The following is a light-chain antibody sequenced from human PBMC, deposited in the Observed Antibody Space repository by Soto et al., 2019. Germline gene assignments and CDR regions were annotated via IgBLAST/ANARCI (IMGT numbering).Light chain of an antibody. J-gene: IGKJ2*01. V-gene: IGKV3-20*01. CDR3: HQYGSSPYT. CDR1: QSVSSSH. Sequence: EIVLTQSPGTLSLSPGERATLSCRASQSVSSSHLAWYQQKPGQAPRLLIHGTSNRATGIPDRLSGSRSGTDFTLTISRLEPEDFAVYYCHQYGSSPYTFGQGTKVDIK. CDR2: GTS.